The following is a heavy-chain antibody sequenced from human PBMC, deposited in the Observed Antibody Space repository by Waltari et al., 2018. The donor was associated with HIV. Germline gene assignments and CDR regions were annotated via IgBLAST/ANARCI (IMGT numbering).Heavy chain of an antibody. CDR3: ARLSGSKGFDY. V-gene: IGHV4-61*02. D-gene: IGHD3-3*02. J-gene: IGHJ4*01. CDR2: IYSSGSV. CDR1: GASFSRGSFP. Sequence: QVQLPESGPGLLQPSQTLSPTRTVSGASFSRGSFPSSWILQSAGKTLECIGRIYSSGSVNYHSSVESRVTISRDTSKNQFSLLLASVTAADSAIYYCARLSGSKGFDYWGQGTLVTVSS.